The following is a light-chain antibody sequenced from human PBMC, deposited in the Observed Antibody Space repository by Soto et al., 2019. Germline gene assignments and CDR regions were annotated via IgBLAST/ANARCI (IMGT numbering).Light chain of an antibody. J-gene: IGKJ4*01. Sequence: EIVMTQSPATLSVSPGERATLSCRASQSVSSNLAWYKQKPGQAPRLLSYGASTRATGIPARFSGSVSGTECTLTISSLQSEDFAVYYCQQYNNWPPVTFGGGTKVEIK. CDR2: GAS. CDR3: QQYNNWPPVT. V-gene: IGKV3-15*01. CDR1: QSVSSN.